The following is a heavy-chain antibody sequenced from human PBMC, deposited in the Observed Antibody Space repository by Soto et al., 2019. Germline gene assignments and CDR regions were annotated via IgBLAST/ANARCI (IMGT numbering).Heavy chain of an antibody. J-gene: IGHJ6*02. CDR2: ISGSGGST. V-gene: IGHV3-23*01. D-gene: IGHD3-10*01. Sequence: TGGSLRLSCAASGFTFSSYAMSWVSQAPGKGLEWVSAISGSGGSTYYADSVKGRFTISRDNSKNTLYLQMNSLRAEDTAVYYCAKGTLPVSPLYYYYYGMDVWGQGTTVTVSS. CDR3: AKGTLPVSPLYYYYYGMDV. CDR1: GFTFSSYA.